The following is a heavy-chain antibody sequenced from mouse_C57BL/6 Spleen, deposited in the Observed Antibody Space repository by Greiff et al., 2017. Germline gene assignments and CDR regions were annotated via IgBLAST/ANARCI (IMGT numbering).Heavy chain of an antibody. J-gene: IGHJ2*01. V-gene: IGHV1-64*01. CDR1: GYTFTSYW. CDR2: IHPNSGST. CDR3: ARNDGSRMFDY. D-gene: IGHD1-1*01. Sequence: QVQLQQPGAELVKPGASVKLSCKASGYTFTSYWMHWVKQRPGQGLEWIGMIHPNSGSTNYNEKFKSKATLTVDKSSSTAYMQLSSLTSEDSAVYYCARNDGSRMFDYWGQGTTLTVAS.